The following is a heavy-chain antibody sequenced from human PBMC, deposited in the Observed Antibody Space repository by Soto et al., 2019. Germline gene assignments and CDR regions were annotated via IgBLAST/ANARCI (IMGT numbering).Heavy chain of an antibody. Sequence: EVQVLESGGGLVQPGGSLRLSCEGSEFTVSGHAMTWIRQAPGKGPEWVSTITADGGTYYADSVKGRFAMSRDTSENTLYLPMNSRGAEDTAAYYCAPHVSCSGGSCQYDAFAIRGQGTMVTVSS. V-gene: IGHV3-23*01. CDR3: APHVSCSGGSCQYDAFAI. CDR1: EFTVSGHA. D-gene: IGHD2-15*01. CDR2: ITADGGT. J-gene: IGHJ3*02.